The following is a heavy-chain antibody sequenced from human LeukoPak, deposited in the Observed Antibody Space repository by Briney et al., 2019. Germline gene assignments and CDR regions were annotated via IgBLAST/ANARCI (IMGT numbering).Heavy chain of an antibody. CDR2: IYYSGST. V-gene: IGHV4-30-4*01. Sequence: TSETLSLTCTVSGGSISSGDYYWSWIRQPPGKGLEWIGYIYYSGSTYYNPSLKSRVTISVDTSKNQFSLKLSSVTAADTAVYFCARARHFYDSSWGYFQHWGQGTLVTVSS. CDR1: GGSISSGDYY. D-gene: IGHD3-22*01. CDR3: ARARHFYDSSWGYFQH. J-gene: IGHJ1*01.